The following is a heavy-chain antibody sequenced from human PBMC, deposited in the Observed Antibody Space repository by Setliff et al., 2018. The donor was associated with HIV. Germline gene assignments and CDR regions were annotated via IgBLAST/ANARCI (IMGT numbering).Heavy chain of an antibody. CDR2: IYYSGST. CDR1: GGSISSSDYY. V-gene: IGHV4-39*01. J-gene: IGHJ4*02. D-gene: IGHD6-19*01. CDR3: ARRRGQKATGWYYFDF. Sequence: SETLSLTCTVSGGSISSSDYYWGWIRQPPGKGLEWIGSIYYSGSTYYNPSLKSRVSISVDTSKRQFSLKLTSVTAGDSALYYCARRRGQKATGWYYFDFWGQGALVTVSS.